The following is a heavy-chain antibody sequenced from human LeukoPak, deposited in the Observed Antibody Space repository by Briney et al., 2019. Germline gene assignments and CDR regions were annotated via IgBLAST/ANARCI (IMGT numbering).Heavy chain of an antibody. CDR1: GFSISSYA. Sequence: PGGSLRLSCAAFGFSISSYALHWVRQAPGKGLQYVSGISNGGGIDYANSVKGRFTISRDNSKNTLYLQMGSLRPEDMAVYYCARDFSYGSGFDYWGQGILVTVSS. CDR3: ARDFSYGSGFDY. V-gene: IGHV3-64*01. D-gene: IGHD5-18*01. CDR2: ISNGGGI. J-gene: IGHJ4*02.